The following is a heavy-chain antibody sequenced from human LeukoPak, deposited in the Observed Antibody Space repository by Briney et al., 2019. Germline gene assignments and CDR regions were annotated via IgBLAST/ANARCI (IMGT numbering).Heavy chain of an antibody. CDR3: TTADLRYFDFPLFDY. J-gene: IGHJ4*02. CDR1: GFIFTNAW. Sequence: GGSLRLSCAASGFIFTNAWMSWVRQAPGKGLEWIGRIKSKTDGEATDYAAPVKGRFTISRDDSKNMLYLQMNSLKTEDTAVYYCTTADLRYFDFPLFDYWGQGTLVTVSS. V-gene: IGHV3-15*01. CDR2: IKSKTDGEAT. D-gene: IGHD3-9*01.